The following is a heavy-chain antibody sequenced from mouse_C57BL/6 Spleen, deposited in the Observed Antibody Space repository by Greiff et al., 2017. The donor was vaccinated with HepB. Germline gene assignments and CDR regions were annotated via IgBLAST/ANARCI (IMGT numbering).Heavy chain of an antibody. CDR1: GFTFSDYG. D-gene: IGHD1-1*01. CDR2: ISSGSSTI. V-gene: IGHV5-17*01. CDR3: AKTTVARQGMDY. Sequence: EVKLMESGGGLVKPGGSLKLSCAASGFTFSDYGMHWVRQAPEKGLEWVAYISSGSSTIYYADTVKGRFTISRDNAKNTLFLQMTSLRSEDTAMYYCAKTTVARQGMDYWGQGTSVTVSS. J-gene: IGHJ4*01.